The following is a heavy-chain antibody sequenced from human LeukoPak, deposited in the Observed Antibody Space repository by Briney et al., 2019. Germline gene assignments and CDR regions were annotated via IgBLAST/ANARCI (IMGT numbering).Heavy chain of an antibody. CDR2: IGPTGTVR. D-gene: IGHD1-14*01. J-gene: IGHJ4*02. CDR3: ATETIGRHYDY. CDR1: GFTFSSCG. V-gene: IGHV3-21*01. Sequence: GGSLRLSCAASGFTFSSCGFNWVRQAPGKGLEWVSSIGPTGTVRYYADSVRGRFTISRDNAKNSMYLQMDSLRDEDTAVYYCATETIGRHYDYWGQGTLLTVSS.